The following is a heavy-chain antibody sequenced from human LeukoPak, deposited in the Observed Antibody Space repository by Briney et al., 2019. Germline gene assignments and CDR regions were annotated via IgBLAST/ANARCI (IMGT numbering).Heavy chain of an antibody. CDR2: INPNSGGT. CDR1: GYTFIGYY. Sequence: GASVKVSCKASGYTFIGYYMHWVRQAPGRGLEWMGWINPNSGGTNYAQKFQGRVTMTRDTSISTAYMELSRLRSDDTAVYYRARDCVEMATIFGDSDAFDIWGQGTMVTVSS. D-gene: IGHD5-24*01. CDR3: ARDCVEMATIFGDSDAFDI. J-gene: IGHJ3*02. V-gene: IGHV1-2*02.